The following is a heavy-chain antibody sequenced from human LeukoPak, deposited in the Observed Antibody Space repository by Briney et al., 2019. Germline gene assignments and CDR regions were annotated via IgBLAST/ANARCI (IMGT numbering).Heavy chain of an antibody. CDR2: IRYGGST. D-gene: IGHD6-13*01. Sequence: SQTLSLTRTLSRDSVSSGDHHCSWIRQPPGKGLAWIWYIRYGGSTSYNPSLKSRIIISVDMSKNQFSLSLNSLSAADSAVYFCARAAAVTNSWYYFDYWGQGTLVTVPS. V-gene: IGHV4-30-4*01. CDR3: ARAAAVTNSWYYFDY. CDR1: RDSVSSGDHH. J-gene: IGHJ4*02.